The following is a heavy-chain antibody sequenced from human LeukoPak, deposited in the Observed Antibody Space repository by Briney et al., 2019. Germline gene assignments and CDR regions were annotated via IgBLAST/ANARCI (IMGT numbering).Heavy chain of an antibody. D-gene: IGHD1-26*01. V-gene: IGHV6-1*01. Sequence: SQTLSLTCAVSGDSFSSNSATWNWIRQSPSRGLEWLGRTYYRSNWYNNYAVSVQSRITINPDTSKNQSSLHLNSVTPEDTALYYCARAAGGRSPLDYWGQGTLVTVSS. CDR1: GDSFSSNSAT. CDR3: ARAAGGRSPLDY. CDR2: TYYRSNWYN. J-gene: IGHJ4*02.